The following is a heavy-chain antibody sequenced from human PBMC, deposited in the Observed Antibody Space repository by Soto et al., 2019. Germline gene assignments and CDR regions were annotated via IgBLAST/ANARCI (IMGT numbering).Heavy chain of an antibody. J-gene: IGHJ5*02. D-gene: IGHD6-13*01. V-gene: IGHV4-31*03. CDR2: LSYRGTT. Sequence: LSLTCTVSGGSFNSGAYYWGWIRRHPGKGLEWIGYLSYRGTTYYSPSLKSRLTMSLDTSKNQFSLKLNSVTAADTAVYYCARVSATGTRWFDPWGPGTLVTVSS. CDR3: ARVSATGTRWFDP. CDR1: GGSFNSGAYY.